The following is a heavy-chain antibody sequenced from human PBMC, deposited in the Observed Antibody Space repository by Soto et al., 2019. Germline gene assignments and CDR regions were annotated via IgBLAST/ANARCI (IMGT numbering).Heavy chain of an antibody. CDR1: GDTISTGGYT. Sequence: PSETLSLTCDVSGDTISTGGYTWAWIRQPPGKALEWIGYIYHSGSTYYNPSLKSRVTISVATSKNQFSLKLSSVTAADTAVYYCASHDFWSGYSPIYYYGMDVWGQGTTVT. J-gene: IGHJ6*02. CDR3: ASHDFWSGYSPIYYYGMDV. CDR2: IYHSGST. V-gene: IGHV4-30-2*05. D-gene: IGHD3-3*01.